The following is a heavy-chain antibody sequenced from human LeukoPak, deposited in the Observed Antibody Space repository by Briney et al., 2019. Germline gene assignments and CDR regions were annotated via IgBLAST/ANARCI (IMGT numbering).Heavy chain of an antibody. CDR1: GFTVSSNY. V-gene: IGHV3-53*01. Sequence: GGSLRLSCAASGFTVSSNYLSWVRQAPGKGLEWVSVIYSGGSTYYADSVKGRFTISRDNSKNTLYLQMNSLRAEDTAVYYCAREDIVGATSLDYWGQGTLVTVSS. D-gene: IGHD1-26*01. CDR3: AREDIVGATSLDY. J-gene: IGHJ4*02. CDR2: IYSGGST.